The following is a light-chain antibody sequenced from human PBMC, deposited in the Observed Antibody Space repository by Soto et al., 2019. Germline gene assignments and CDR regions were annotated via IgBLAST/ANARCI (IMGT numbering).Light chain of an antibody. J-gene: IGKJ1*01. V-gene: IGKV1-8*01. CDR2: AAS. CDR3: QQYYSYWT. CDR1: QGISSY. Sequence: AIRMTQSPSSFSASTGDRVTITCRASQGISSYLAWYQQKPGKAPKLLIYAASTLQSGVPSRFSGSGSGTDFTLTISCLQSEDFATYYCQQYYSYWTFGQGTKVDI.